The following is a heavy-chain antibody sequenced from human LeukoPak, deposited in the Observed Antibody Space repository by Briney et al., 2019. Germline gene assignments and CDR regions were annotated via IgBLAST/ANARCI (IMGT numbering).Heavy chain of an antibody. CDR2: ISYDGSNK. Sequence: PGGSLRLSCAASGFTFSSYAMHWVRQAPGKGLEWVAVISYDGSNKYYADSVKGRFTISRDNSKNTLYLQMNSLRAEDTAVYYCARDPQYYSSSGYFDYWGQGTLVTVSS. J-gene: IGHJ4*02. D-gene: IGHD6-13*01. CDR3: ARDPQYYSSSGYFDY. V-gene: IGHV3-30*04. CDR1: GFTFSSYA.